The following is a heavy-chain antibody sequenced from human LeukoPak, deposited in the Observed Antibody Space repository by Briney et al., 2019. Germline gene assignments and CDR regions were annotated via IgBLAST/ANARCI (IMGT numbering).Heavy chain of an antibody. CDR3: ANLPL. Sequence: SGGSLRLSCATSGFTFSNYGMHWVRQAPGKGLEWVAVISYDGSNKYYADSVKGRFTISRDNSKNTLYLQMNSLRPEDAAVYYCANLPLWGQGTLVTVS. CDR1: GFTFSNYG. V-gene: IGHV3-30*18. CDR2: ISYDGSNK. J-gene: IGHJ4*02.